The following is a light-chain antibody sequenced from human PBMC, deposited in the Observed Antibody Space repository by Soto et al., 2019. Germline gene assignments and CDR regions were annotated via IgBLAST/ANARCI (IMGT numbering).Light chain of an antibody. CDR2: AAS. J-gene: IGKJ1*01. Sequence: DIQMTQSPSSLSASVGDRVTITCRAGQSISTYLNWYQQKSGKPPKLLISAASSLQSGVPSRFSGSGSGTDFTLTISSLQPEDFATYYCQQSFSTLGWTFGQGTKGDIK. CDR3: QQSFSTLGWT. V-gene: IGKV1-39*01. CDR1: QSISTY.